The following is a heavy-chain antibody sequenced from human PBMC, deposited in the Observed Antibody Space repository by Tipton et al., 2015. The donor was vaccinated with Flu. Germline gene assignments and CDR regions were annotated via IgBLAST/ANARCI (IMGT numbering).Heavy chain of an antibody. Sequence: LSLTCAASGFSFNNYGMHWVRQAPGKGLEWVAVIWYDGSSKYYADSVRGRFTISRDNSKNTLYLQMNSLRAEDTAVYYCARKILVATAATRVYYYYGMDVWGQGTTVTVSS. CDR2: IWYDGSSK. CDR3: ARKILVATAATRVYYYYGMDV. J-gene: IGHJ6*02. D-gene: IGHD2-2*01. CDR1: GFSFNNYG. V-gene: IGHV3-33*01.